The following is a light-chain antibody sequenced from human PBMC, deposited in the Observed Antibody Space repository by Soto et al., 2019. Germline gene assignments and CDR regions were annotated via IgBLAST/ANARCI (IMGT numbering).Light chain of an antibody. CDR3: QQYERYPMT. CDR1: QSISPW. CDR2: KAS. J-gene: IGKJ4*01. V-gene: IGKV1-5*03. Sequence: DSQMTQFPSTLSACVGDRVTITCRASQSISPWLAWYQQKPGKAPKILISKASTLQSGVPPRFSGSGSGTEFTLTISSLQPDDFATYYCQQYERYPMTFGGGTKVDIK.